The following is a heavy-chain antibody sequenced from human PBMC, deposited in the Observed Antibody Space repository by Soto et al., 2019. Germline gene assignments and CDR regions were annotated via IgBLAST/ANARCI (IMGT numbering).Heavy chain of an antibody. V-gene: IGHV1-69*02. Sequence: SVKVSCKASGGTFSSYTISWVRQAPGQGLEWMGRIIPILGIANYAQKFQGRVTITADKSTSTAYMELSSLRSEDTAVYYCASGLLQLAPYYYGMEVWGQGTTVTASS. CDR2: IIPILGIA. J-gene: IGHJ6*02. CDR3: ASGLLQLAPYYYGMEV. CDR1: GGTFSSYT. D-gene: IGHD6-13*01.